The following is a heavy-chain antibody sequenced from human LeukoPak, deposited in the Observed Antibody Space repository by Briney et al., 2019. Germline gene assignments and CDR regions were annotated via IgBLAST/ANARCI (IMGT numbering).Heavy chain of an antibody. J-gene: IGHJ4*02. Sequence: GASVKVSCKASGYTFSTYYMHWVRQAPGQALEWVGIINPRGGSTTYAQKFQGRVTMTRDTSTSTVYMELSSLKSDDTAVYYCARGGGPGNYPFDFWGQGTLVTVSS. CDR3: ARGGGPGNYPFDF. CDR2: INPRGGST. CDR1: GYTFSTYY. D-gene: IGHD1-7*01. V-gene: IGHV1-46*01.